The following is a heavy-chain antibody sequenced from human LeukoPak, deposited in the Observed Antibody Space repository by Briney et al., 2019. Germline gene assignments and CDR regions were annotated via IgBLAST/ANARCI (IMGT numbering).Heavy chain of an antibody. V-gene: IGHV1-69*13. D-gene: IGHD6-19*01. CDR1: GGTFSSYA. J-gene: IGHJ4*02. CDR3: ARVRIAVAGDLDY. CDR2: IIPIFGTA. Sequence: SVKVSCKASGGTFSSYAISWVRQAPGQGLEWVGGIIPIFGTANYAQKFQGRVTITADESTSTAYMELSSLRSEDTAVYYCARVRIAVAGDLDYWGQGTLVTVSS.